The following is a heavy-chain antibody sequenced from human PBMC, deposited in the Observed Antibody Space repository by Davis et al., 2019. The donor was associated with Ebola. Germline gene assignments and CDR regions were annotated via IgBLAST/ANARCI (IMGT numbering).Heavy chain of an antibody. D-gene: IGHD6-13*01. CDR3: ARDHSSSWYRGWFDP. CDR2: INHSGST. V-gene: IGHV4-34*01. Sequence: SETLSLTCAVYGGSFSGYYWSWIRQPPGKGLEWIGEINHSGSTNYNPSLKSRVTISVDKSKNQFSLKLSSVTAADTAVYYCARDHSSSWYRGWFDPWGQGTLVTVSS. CDR1: GGSFSGYY. J-gene: IGHJ5*02.